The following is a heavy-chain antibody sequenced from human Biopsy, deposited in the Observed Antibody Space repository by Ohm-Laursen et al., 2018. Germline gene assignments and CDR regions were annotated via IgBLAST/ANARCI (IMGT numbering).Heavy chain of an antibody. CDR3: ARVLLPAAAVRYGMDV. CDR2: ISSSSNFI. V-gene: IGHV3-21*01. J-gene: IGHJ6*02. Sequence: SLRLSCAASGLTFSRYSMHWVRQAPGKGLEWVSSISSSSNFIYYGDSVKGRFTISRDNAKNSLYLQMNSLRAEDTAVYYCARVLLPAAAVRYGMDVWGQGTTVTVSS. CDR1: GLTFSRYS. D-gene: IGHD2-2*01.